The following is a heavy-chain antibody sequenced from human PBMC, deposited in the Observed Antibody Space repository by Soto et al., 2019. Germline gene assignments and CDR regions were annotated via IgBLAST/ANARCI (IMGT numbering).Heavy chain of an antibody. CDR3: ARGRYGDY. V-gene: IGHV1-18*01. Sequence: QVHLVQSGAEVKKPGASVKVSCKGSGYTFTSYGITWVRQAPGQGLEWMGWISAYNGNTDYAQKLQGRVTVTRDTSTSTAYMELRGLSSDYTAVYYCARGRYGDYWGQGALVTVSS. CDR1: GYTFTSYG. CDR2: ISAYNGNT. D-gene: IGHD1-1*01. J-gene: IGHJ4*02.